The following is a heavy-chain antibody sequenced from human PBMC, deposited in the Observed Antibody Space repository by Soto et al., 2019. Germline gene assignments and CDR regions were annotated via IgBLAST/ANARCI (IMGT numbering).Heavy chain of an antibody. J-gene: IGHJ5*02. CDR1: GYTFTSYG. CDR3: ARVIGIVVVIDWLDP. D-gene: IGHD3-22*01. V-gene: IGHV1-18*01. Sequence: ASVKVSCKASGYTFTSYGISWVRQAPGQGLEWMGWISAYNGNTNYAQKLQGRVTMTTDTSTSTAYMELRSLRSDDTAVYYCARVIGIVVVIDWLDPWGQGTLVTVSS. CDR2: ISAYNGNT.